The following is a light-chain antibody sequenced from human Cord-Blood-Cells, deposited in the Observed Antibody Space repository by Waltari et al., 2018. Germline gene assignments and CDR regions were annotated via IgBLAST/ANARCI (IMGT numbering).Light chain of an antibody. CDR1: SSAVGSYNL. CDR3: CSYAGSRRV. CDR2: EVS. J-gene: IGLJ3*02. V-gene: IGLV2-23*02. Sequence: QSALTQPASVSGSPGQSITLSCTGTSSAVGSYNLVSWYQQHPGKAPKLMIYEVSKRPSGVSNRFSGSKSGNTASLTISGLQAEDEADYYCCSYAGSRRVFGGGTKLTVL.